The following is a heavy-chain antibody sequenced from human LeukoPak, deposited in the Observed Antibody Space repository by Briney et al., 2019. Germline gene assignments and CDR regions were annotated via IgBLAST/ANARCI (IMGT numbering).Heavy chain of an antibody. V-gene: IGHV1-2*02. J-gene: IGHJ4*02. Sequence: ASVKVSCKASGYTFTGYYMHWVRQAPGQGLEWMGWINPNSGGTNYAQKFQGRVTMTRDTSISTAYMELSRLRSDDTAVYYCARSSIETYYYETANDYWGQGTLVTVSS. D-gene: IGHD3-22*01. CDR2: INPNSGGT. CDR1: GYTFTGYY. CDR3: ARSSIETYYYETANDY.